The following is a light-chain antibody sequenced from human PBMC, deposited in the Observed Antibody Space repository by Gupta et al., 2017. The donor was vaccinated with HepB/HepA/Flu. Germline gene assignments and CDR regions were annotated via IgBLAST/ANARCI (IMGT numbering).Light chain of an antibody. CDR3: QQGNNSSWT. V-gene: IGKV1-5*03. Sequence: DIQMTHSPSTLSASVGDRVTITCRASQSVGIWLAWYQQKPGKAPKLLIYKASTVKSGVPSRFSGSGSETEFTLTINSRQPDDFATYYCQQGNNSSWTFGQGTKVEVK. CDR2: KAS. J-gene: IGKJ1*01. CDR1: QSVGIW.